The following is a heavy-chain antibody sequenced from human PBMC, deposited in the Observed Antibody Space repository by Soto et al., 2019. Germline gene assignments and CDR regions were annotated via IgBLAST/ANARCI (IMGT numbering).Heavy chain of an antibody. CDR2: MNPNSGNT. Sequence: QVQLVQSGAEVKKPGASVKVSCKASGYTFTSYDINWVRQATGQGLEWMGWMNPNSGNTGYAQKFQGRVTMTRNTSIRTAYMELSSLRSEDTAVYYCARGVPYDYIWGRYRYTCWDVWGKGTTVTVSS. D-gene: IGHD3-16*02. J-gene: IGHJ6*04. V-gene: IGHV1-8*01. CDR3: ARGVPYDYIWGRYRYTCWDV. CDR1: GYTFTSYD.